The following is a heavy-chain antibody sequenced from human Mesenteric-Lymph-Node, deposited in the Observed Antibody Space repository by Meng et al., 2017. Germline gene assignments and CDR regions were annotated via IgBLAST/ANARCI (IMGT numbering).Heavy chain of an antibody. V-gene: IGHV1-69*05. CDR3: ARESRIAAAGTYYYGMDV. CDR1: GGTFSSYA. J-gene: IGHJ6*02. Sequence: SVKVSCKASGGTFSSYAISWVRQAPGQGLEWMGWIIPIFGTANYAQKFQGRVTITTDESTSTAYMELSSLRSEDTAVYYCARESRIAAAGTYYYGMDVWGQGTTVTVSS. CDR2: IIPIFGTA. D-gene: IGHD6-13*01.